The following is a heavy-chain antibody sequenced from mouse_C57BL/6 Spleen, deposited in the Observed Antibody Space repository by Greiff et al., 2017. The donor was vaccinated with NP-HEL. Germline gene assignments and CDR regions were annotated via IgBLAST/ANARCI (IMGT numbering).Heavy chain of an antibody. Sequence: QVQLQQPGAELVKPGASVKLSCKASGYTFTSYWMHWVKQRPGRGLEWIGRIDPNSGGTKYNEKFKSKATLTVDQPSSTAYMQLSSLTSEDAAVYYCARGGEGNYGGTWFAYWGQGTLVTVSA. CDR1: GYTFTSYW. CDR2: IDPNSGGT. D-gene: IGHD2-1*01. J-gene: IGHJ3*01. V-gene: IGHV1-72*01. CDR3: ARGGEGNYGGTWFAY.